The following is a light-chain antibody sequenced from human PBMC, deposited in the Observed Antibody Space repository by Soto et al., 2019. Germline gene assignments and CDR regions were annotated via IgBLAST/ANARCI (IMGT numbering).Light chain of an antibody. CDR1: SSDVGGYNY. Sequence: QSALTQPASVSGSPGQSITISCTGTSSDVGGYNYVSWYQQHPGKAPKLMIYDVSNRPSGVSNRFSGSKSGNTASLTISGLQAEDEAYYYCSSYTSSSTLGVFGTGTKFTVL. CDR3: SSYTSSSTLGV. CDR2: DVS. V-gene: IGLV2-14*01. J-gene: IGLJ1*01.